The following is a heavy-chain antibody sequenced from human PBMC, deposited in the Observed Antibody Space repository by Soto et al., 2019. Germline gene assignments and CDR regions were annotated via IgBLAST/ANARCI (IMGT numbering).Heavy chain of an antibody. Sequence: GGSLRLSCAASGFTFSSYGMHWVRQAPGKGLEWVAVISYDGSNKYYADSVKGRFTISRDNSKNTLYLQMNSLRAEDTAVYYCANEPYGLHYYYYGMDVWGQGTTVTVSS. J-gene: IGHJ6*02. V-gene: IGHV3-30*18. CDR2: ISYDGSNK. CDR1: GFTFSSYG. CDR3: ANEPYGLHYYYYGMDV. D-gene: IGHD4-17*01.